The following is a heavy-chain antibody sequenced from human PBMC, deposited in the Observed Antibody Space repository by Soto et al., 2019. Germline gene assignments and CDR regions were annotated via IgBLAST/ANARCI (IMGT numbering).Heavy chain of an antibody. V-gene: IGHV1-24*01. D-gene: IGHD1-1*01. Sequence: QVQLVQSGAEVKKPGASVKVSCKVSGYTLTELSMHWVRQAPGKGLEWMGGFDPEDGETIYAQKFQGRVTMTEDTSTDTAYMELSSLRAEDTAVYYCATDGKKTQNWNHGYYGMDVWGQGTTVTVSS. CDR2: FDPEDGET. J-gene: IGHJ6*02. CDR3: ATDGKKTQNWNHGYYGMDV. CDR1: GYTLTELS.